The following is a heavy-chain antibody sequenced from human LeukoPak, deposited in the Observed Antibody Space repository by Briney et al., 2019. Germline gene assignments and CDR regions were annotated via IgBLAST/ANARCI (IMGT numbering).Heavy chain of an antibody. D-gene: IGHD6-6*01. CDR3: ARLPRIRKSREYSSSSSY. V-gene: IGHV3-21*01. CDR1: GFTFSGYS. Sequence: GGSLRLSCAASGFTFSGYSMNGVRQAPGEGVGWGSSITSTSSYMYQADSVKGRFTISRDNAKNSLYLQMNSLRGEDTAVYYCARLPRIRKSREYSSSSSYWGQGTLVTVSS. CDR2: ITSTSSYM. J-gene: IGHJ4*02.